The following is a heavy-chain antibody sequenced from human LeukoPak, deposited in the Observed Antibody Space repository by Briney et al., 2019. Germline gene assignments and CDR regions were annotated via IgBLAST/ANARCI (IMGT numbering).Heavy chain of an antibody. D-gene: IGHD6-19*01. CDR2: FDPEDGET. CDR1: GYTLTELS. V-gene: IGHV1-24*01. Sequence: ASVKVSCKVSGYTLTELSMHWVRQAPGKGLEWMGGFDPEDGETIYAQKFQGRVIMTEDTSTDTAYMELSSLRSEDTAVYYCATYTQWLVRGVGNWFDPWGQGTLVTVSS. J-gene: IGHJ5*02. CDR3: ATYTQWLVRGVGNWFDP.